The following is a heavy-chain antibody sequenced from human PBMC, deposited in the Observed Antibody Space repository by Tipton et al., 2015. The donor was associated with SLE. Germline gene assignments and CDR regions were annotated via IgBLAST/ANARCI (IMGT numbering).Heavy chain of an antibody. V-gene: IGHV4-39*07. D-gene: IGHD5-24*01. J-gene: IGHJ4*01. CDR2: IYRSGST. CDR1: GGSISTGSYY. CDR3: AGAPLGSITGFDF. Sequence: LRLSCPVSGGSISTGSYYWGWIRQPPGKGLEWIGTIYRSGSTYYNPSLKSRVTISIDTSKNQFSLKMTSMTAADTAVYYCAGAPLGSITGFDFWGHGTLVTVSS.